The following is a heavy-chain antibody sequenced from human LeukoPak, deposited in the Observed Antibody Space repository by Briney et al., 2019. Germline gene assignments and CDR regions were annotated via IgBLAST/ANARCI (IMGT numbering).Heavy chain of an antibody. CDR3: ARHDTLFYYYDSSPPGGWFDP. D-gene: IGHD3-22*01. CDR2: IDPGDSDT. CDR1: GYSFTSYW. V-gene: IGHV5-51*01. J-gene: IGHJ5*02. Sequence: GESLKISCKGSGYSFTSYWIGWVRQMPGKGLEWMGIIDPGDSDTRYSPSFQGQVTISADKSISTAYLQWSSLKASDTAMYYCARHDTLFYYYDSSPPGGWFDPWGQGTLVTVSS.